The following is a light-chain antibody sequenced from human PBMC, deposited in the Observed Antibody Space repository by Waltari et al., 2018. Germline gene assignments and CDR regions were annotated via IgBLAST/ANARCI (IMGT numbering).Light chain of an antibody. CDR1: SSNIGTHA. CDR2: SNN. CDR3: AAWDDSLNGPV. V-gene: IGLV1-44*01. J-gene: IGLJ1*01. Sequence: QSVVTQPPSASGTPGQRVTMSCSGSSSNIGTHAVTWYQQHPGTAPKLLIYSNNQRPSGVPDRFSGSKSGTSASLAISGLQSEDEADYYCAAWDDSLNGPVFGTGTKVTVL.